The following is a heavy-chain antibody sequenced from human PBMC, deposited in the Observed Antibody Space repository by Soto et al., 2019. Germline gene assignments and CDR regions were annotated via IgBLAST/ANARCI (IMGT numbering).Heavy chain of an antibody. J-gene: IGHJ4*02. CDR3: ARVLGDSGDWAYY. Sequence: QVQLVQSGAEVKKPGSSVKVSCKASGGTFSSYTISWVRQAPGQGLEWMGRIIPILGIANYAQKFQGRVTINADKSTSTAYMELSSLRSEDTAVYYCARVLGDSGDWAYYWGQGTLVTVSS. D-gene: IGHD2-21*02. V-gene: IGHV1-69*02. CDR1: GGTFSSYT. CDR2: IIPILGIA.